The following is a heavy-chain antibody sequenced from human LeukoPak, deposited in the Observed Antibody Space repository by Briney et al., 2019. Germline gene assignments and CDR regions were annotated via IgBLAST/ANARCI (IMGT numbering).Heavy chain of an antibody. CDR2: ISYDGSNK. J-gene: IGHJ4*02. V-gene: IGHV3-30*04. CDR3: TRDFYGPDSGSYYFDY. D-gene: IGHD1-26*01. CDR1: GFTFSSYA. Sequence: GGSLRLSCAASGFTFSSYAMHWVRQAPGKGLEWVAVISYDGSNKYYADSVKGRFTISRDNSKNTLYLQMNSLKTEDTAVYYCTRDFYGPDSGSYYFDYWGQGTLVTVSS.